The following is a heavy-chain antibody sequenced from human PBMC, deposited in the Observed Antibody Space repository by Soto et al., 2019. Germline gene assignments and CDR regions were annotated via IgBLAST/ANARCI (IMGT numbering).Heavy chain of an antibody. CDR3: AKNLPRTGRFDD. J-gene: IGHJ4*02. V-gene: IGHV4-39*01. CDR2: IYYSDKT. Sequence: SETLSLTCTLSGASITSTTYFWAWIRKPPGKGLEWVGSIYYSDKTHYNPSLKSRVTISVDRSKNQFSLQMSSVTAADTAVYYCAKNLPRTGRFDDWGQGSLVTVSS. CDR1: GASITSTTYF.